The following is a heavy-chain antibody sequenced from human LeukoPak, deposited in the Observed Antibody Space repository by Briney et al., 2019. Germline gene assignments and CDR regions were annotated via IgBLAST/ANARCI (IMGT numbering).Heavy chain of an antibody. CDR3: TKSVVIRGHYAY. J-gene: IGHJ4*02. Sequence: GGSLRLSCAASGFTFSSYAMSWVRQAPGKGLEWVSAISGSGGSTYYADSVKGRFTISRDNSKDTVSLQMNSLRAEDTAVHYCTKSVVIRGHYAYWGPGTL. D-gene: IGHD3-16*01. V-gene: IGHV3-23*01. CDR1: GFTFSSYA. CDR2: ISGSGGST.